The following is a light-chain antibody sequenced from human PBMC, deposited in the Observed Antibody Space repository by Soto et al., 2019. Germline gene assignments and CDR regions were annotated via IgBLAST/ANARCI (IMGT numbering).Light chain of an antibody. J-gene: IGLJ1*01. CDR3: SSYTSSTDYV. Sequence: LTQPASVSGSPGQSITISCAGTTSDFGFYNYVSWYQHHPGKAPKLLIYEVTNRHSGVSNRFSGSKSGNTASLTISGLQAEDEADYYCSSYTSSTDYVFGTGTKVTVL. CDR2: EVT. CDR1: TSDFGFYNY. V-gene: IGLV2-14*01.